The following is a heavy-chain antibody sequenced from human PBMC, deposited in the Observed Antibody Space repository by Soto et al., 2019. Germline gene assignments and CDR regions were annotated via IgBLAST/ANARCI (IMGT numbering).Heavy chain of an antibody. CDR1: VASIIAEQR. Sequence: QLQLEESGPGLVKPSETLSLTCAVSVASIIAEQRWTWVRHTPGNGLEWIGEIHHSGITRTKPSLMNRVTMSVDKSRNQFYLNINSVTAADTAVYYCARGIGWYEMDHWGQGTLVIV. J-gene: IGHJ4*03. V-gene: IGHV4-4*02. CDR3: ARGIGWYEMDH. CDR2: IHHSGIT. D-gene: IGHD6-19*01.